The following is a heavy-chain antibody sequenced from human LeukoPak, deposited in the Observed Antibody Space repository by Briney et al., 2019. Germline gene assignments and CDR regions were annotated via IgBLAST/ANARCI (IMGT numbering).Heavy chain of an antibody. CDR2: ISAYNGNT. Sequence: ASVKVSCKASGYTFTSYGISWVRQAPGQGLEWMGRISAYNGNTNYAQKLQGRVTMTTDTSTSTAYMELRSLRSDDTAVYYCARSVRSGGWWVDYFDYWGQGTLVTVSS. V-gene: IGHV1-18*04. D-gene: IGHD6-13*01. J-gene: IGHJ4*02. CDR3: ARSVRSGGWWVDYFDY. CDR1: GYTFTSYG.